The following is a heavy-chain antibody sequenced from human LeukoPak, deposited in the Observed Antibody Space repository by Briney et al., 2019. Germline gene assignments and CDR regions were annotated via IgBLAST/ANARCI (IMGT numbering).Heavy chain of an antibody. CDR2: IYHTGST. D-gene: IGHD3-22*01. CDR1: GHSIINSYY. CDR3: ARGGGSGYYPGDY. V-gene: IGHV4-38-2*02. J-gene: IGHJ4*02. Sequence: SETLSLTCTVSGHSIINSYYWGWIRQPPGKGLEWIGSIYHTGSTYYNPSLKSRVTISVDTSKNQFSLRLTSVTTADTAVYYCARGGGSGYYPGDYWGQGTLVTVSS.